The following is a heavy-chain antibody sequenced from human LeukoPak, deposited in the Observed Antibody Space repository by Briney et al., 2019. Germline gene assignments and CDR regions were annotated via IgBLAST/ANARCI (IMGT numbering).Heavy chain of an antibody. CDR1: GVTFSSYA. J-gene: IGHJ4*02. CDR2: ISGSGGST. V-gene: IGHV3-23*01. CDR3: AKDLSYAFDY. D-gene: IGHD5-18*01. Sequence: PGGSLRLSCAASGVTFSSYAMSWVRQAPGKGLEWVSAISGSGGSTYYADSVKGRFIISRDNSKHTLYLQMNSLRAEDTAVYYCAKDLSYAFDYWGQGTLVTVSS.